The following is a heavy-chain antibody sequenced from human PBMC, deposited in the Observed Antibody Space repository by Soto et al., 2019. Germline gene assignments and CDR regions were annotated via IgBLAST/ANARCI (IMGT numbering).Heavy chain of an antibody. CDR2: IIPILGTA. Sequence: SVKVSCKASGGTFSSYLISWVRQAPGQGLEWMGGIIPILGTANYAQKFQGRVTITADESTSTAYMELSSLRSEDTAVYYCARDSALLAGDKIGFPLGYYYGMDAWGQGTTVTVSS. V-gene: IGHV1-69*13. J-gene: IGHJ6*02. CDR3: ARDSALLAGDKIGFPLGYYYGMDA. CDR1: GGTFSSYL. D-gene: IGHD2-21*01.